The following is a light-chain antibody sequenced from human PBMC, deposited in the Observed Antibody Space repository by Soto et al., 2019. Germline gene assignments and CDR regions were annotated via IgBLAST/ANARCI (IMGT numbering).Light chain of an antibody. CDR2: DVS. J-gene: IGLJ3*02. CDR3: SSYTSSSTLWV. Sequence: QSVLTQPASVSGSPGQSITISCTGTSSDVGGYNYVSWYQQHPGKAPKLMIYDVSNRPSGVSNRFSGSKSGNTASLTISVLQAEDEADYYCSSYTSSSTLWVFGGGTKVTVL. V-gene: IGLV2-14*01. CDR1: SSDVGGYNY.